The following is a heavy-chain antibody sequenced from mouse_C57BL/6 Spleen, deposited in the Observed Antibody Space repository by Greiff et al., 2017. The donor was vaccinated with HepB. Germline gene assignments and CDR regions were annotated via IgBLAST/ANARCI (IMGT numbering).Heavy chain of an antibody. CDR3: ASDFITTVWGY. CDR1: GYTFTSYW. D-gene: IGHD1-1*01. Sequence: VQLQQPGAELVKPGASVKMSCKASGYTFTSYWITWVKQRPGQGLEWIGDIYPGSGSTNYNEKFKSKDTLTVDTSSITAYMQLSSLTSEDSAVYYCASDFITTVWGYWGQGTTLTVSS. CDR2: IYPGSGST. V-gene: IGHV1-55*01. J-gene: IGHJ2*01.